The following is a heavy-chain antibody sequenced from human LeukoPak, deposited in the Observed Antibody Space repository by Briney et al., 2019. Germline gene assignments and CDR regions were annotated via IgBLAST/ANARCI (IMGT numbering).Heavy chain of an antibody. CDR2: IYSGGGT. V-gene: IGHV3-53*04. CDR1: GFTVSNNY. J-gene: IGHJ5*02. Sequence: GGSLRLSCLASGFTVSNNYMSWVRQAPGKGLEWVSIIYSGGGTNYADSVKGRFTISRNNSKNTLYLQMSSLRPDDTAVYYCARGLQQQLGWFDPWGQGTLVTVSS. CDR3: ARGLQQQLGWFDP. D-gene: IGHD6-13*01.